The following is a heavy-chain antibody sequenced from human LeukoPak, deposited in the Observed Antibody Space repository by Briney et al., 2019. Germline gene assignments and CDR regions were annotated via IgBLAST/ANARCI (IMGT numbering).Heavy chain of an antibody. Sequence: GGSLRLSCAAFGFTVSSNYMSWVRQAPGKGLEWVSVIYSGGSTYYADSVKGRFTISRDNSKNLLYLQMNSLRAEDTAVYYCARDSVTVTTLGYYYGMDVWGKGTTVTVSS. D-gene: IGHD4-17*01. CDR3: ARDSVTVTTLGYYYGMDV. V-gene: IGHV3-53*01. CDR2: IYSGGST. CDR1: GFTVSSNY. J-gene: IGHJ6*04.